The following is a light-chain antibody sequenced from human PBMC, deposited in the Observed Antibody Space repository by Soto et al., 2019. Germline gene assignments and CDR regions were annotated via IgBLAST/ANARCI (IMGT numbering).Light chain of an antibody. CDR2: KAS. Sequence: DIQMTQSPSTLSASVGDRVTITCRASQSISSWLAWYQQKPGKAPKLLIYKASSLESGVPSRFSGSGSGTEFTLTISSLQPDDFATYYCQQYISYQWTFGQGTKVEIK. V-gene: IGKV1-5*03. CDR3: QQYISYQWT. CDR1: QSISSW. J-gene: IGKJ1*01.